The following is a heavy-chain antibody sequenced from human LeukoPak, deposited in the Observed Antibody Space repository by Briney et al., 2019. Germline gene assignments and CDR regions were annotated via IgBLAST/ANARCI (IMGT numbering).Heavy chain of an antibody. Sequence: ASVKVSCKASGYTFTGYYMHWMLQAPGQGLEWMGWINPNSGGTNYAQKFQGRVTMTRDTSISTAYMELSRLRSDDTAVYYCARSLRFLEWLFYWGQGTLVTVSS. D-gene: IGHD3-3*01. V-gene: IGHV1-2*02. J-gene: IGHJ4*02. CDR1: GYTFTGYY. CDR2: INPNSGGT. CDR3: ARSLRFLEWLFY.